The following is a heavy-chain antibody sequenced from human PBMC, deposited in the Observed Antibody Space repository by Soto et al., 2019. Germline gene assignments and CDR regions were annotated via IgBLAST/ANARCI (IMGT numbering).Heavy chain of an antibody. Sequence: SETLSLTRTVPSGSISRSNSYWGWIRQNPRMGLEWIGSIYYSGNTYYNPSLRSRVSLSVDVSKNQFSLKLTSVNAADTAVYYCARQYFDIFFVHYVGIFYFVYWCQRSLVTVS. CDR2: IYYSGNT. V-gene: IGHV4-39*01. CDR1: SGSISRSNSY. CDR3: ARQYFDIFFVHYVGIFYFVY. J-gene: IGHJ4*02. D-gene: IGHD3-9*01.